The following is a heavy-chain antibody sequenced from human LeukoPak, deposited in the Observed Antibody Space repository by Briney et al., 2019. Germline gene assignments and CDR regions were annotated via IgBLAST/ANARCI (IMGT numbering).Heavy chain of an antibody. Sequence: PSETLSLTCAVYGGSFSGYYWSWIRQPPGKGLEWIGEINHSGSTNYNPFLKSRVTITVDTSKNQFSLKLSSVTAADTAVYYCARCKVPAAIDYWGQGTLVTVSS. D-gene: IGHD2-2*01. V-gene: IGHV4-34*01. J-gene: IGHJ4*02. CDR3: ARCKVPAAIDY. CDR2: INHSGST. CDR1: GGSFSGYY.